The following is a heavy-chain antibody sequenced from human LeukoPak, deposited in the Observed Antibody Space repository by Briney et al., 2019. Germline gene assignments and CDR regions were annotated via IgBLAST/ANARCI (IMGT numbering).Heavy chain of an antibody. Sequence: GGSLRLSCAASGFTFSSYGMHWVRQAPGKGLEWVAVISYDGSNKYYADSVKGRFTISRDNSKNTLYLQMNSLRAEDTAVYYCAKAGGYSGLYYFDSWGQGTLVTVSS. CDR1: GFTFSSYG. CDR2: ISYDGSNK. V-gene: IGHV3-30*18. CDR3: AKAGGYSGLYYFDS. D-gene: IGHD5-12*01. J-gene: IGHJ4*02.